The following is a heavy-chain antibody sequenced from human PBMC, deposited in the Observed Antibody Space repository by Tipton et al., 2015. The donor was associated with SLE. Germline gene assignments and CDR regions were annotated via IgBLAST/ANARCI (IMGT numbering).Heavy chain of an antibody. CDR1: GFTFSSYS. CDR3: AREIIVVTADYYYGMDV. CDR2: ISSSSSYI. V-gene: IGHV3-21*01. Sequence: SLRLSCAASGFTFSSYSMNWVRQAPGKGLEWVSSISSSSSYIYYADSVKGRFTISRDNAKNSLYLQMNSLRAEDTAVYYCAREIIVVTADYYYGMDVWGQGTTVTVSS. J-gene: IGHJ6*02. D-gene: IGHD3-22*01.